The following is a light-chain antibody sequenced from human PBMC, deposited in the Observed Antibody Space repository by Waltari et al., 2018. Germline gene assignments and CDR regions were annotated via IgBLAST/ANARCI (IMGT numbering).Light chain of an antibody. CDR2: DVT. CDR3: SSYTDTCTRYV. J-gene: IGLJ1*01. V-gene: IGLV2-14*03. CDR1: RSDVGGYDY. Sequence: QSALTQPASVSGSPGQSITISCTGARSDVGGYDYVSWYQQHPGKAPKLMIFDVTKRLSGVSTRFSASKSGNTASLTISGLRANDEADYYCSSYTDTCTRYVFGTGTKVTVL.